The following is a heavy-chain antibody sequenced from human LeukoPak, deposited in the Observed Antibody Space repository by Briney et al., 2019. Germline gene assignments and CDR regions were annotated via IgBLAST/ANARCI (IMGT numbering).Heavy chain of an antibody. CDR2: ISSNGGST. D-gene: IGHD3-16*01. J-gene: IGHJ3*02. CDR3: ARVGDFSVAAFDI. Sequence: GGSLRLSCAASGFTFKFYSMNWVRQAPGKGLEFVSAISSNGGSTYYANSVKGRFTISRDTSKNTLYLQMGSLRTEDMAVYYCARVGDFSVAAFDIWGQGTMVTVSS. CDR1: GFTFKFYS. V-gene: IGHV3-64*01.